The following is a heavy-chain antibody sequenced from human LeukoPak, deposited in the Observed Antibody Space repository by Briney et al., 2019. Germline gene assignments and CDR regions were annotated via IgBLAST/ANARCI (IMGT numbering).Heavy chain of an antibody. CDR3: ARDQYSSSWYVHH. V-gene: IGHV3-53*01. CDR1: GFTVSSNY. CDR2: ISSVGST. Sequence: GGSLRLSCAASGFTVSSNYMSWVRQAPGKGLEWVSLISSVGSTYYADSVKGRFTISRDNSKNTLYLQMNSLRAEDTAVYYCARDQYSSSWYVHHWGQGTLVTVS. D-gene: IGHD6-13*01. J-gene: IGHJ1*01.